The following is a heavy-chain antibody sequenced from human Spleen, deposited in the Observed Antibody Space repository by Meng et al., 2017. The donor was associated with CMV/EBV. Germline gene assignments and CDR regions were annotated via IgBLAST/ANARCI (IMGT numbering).Heavy chain of an antibody. CDR1: GFTFSSYW. V-gene: IGHV3-33*08. Sequence: GESLKISCAASGFTFSSYWMSWVRQAPGKGLKWVAVIWSDGDNKRYADSVKGRFTISRDNSKNTLFLQMNSLRAEDTAVYYCAVWGGTGAFDIWGQGTKVTVSS. J-gene: IGHJ3*02. D-gene: IGHD3/OR15-3a*01. CDR3: AVWGGTGAFDI. CDR2: IWSDGDNK.